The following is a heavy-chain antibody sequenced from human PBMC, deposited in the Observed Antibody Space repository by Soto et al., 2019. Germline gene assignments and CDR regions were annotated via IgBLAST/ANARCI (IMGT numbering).Heavy chain of an antibody. D-gene: IGHD3-10*01. CDR1: GLTFSSYW. V-gene: IGHV3-7*01. J-gene: IGHJ5*02. CDR2: IKQDGSEK. CDR3: ARGEAIGDDP. Sequence: EVQLVESGGGLAQPGGSLRLSCAASGLTFSSYWMTWVRQAPGKGLEWVANIKQDGSEKDYVDSGKGRFTISRDNAKNSLYLQMNNLRVEDTAVYYFARGEAIGDDPWGHGTLVTVSS.